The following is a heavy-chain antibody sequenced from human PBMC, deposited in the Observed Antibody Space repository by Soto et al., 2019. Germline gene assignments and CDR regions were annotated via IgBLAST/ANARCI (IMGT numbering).Heavy chain of an antibody. Sequence: GASLKISCKISGHSFTGYWIGSVRQMAGKGLEWMGIIYPGDSDTRYSPSFRGQVTISADKSLSAAYLQWSSLTASDTAIYYCARPSYGVTPGNWAQGTLVTFSS. CDR1: GHSFTGYW. J-gene: IGHJ4*02. V-gene: IGHV5-51*01. CDR2: IYPGDSDT. CDR3: ARPSYGVTPGN. D-gene: IGHD4-17*01.